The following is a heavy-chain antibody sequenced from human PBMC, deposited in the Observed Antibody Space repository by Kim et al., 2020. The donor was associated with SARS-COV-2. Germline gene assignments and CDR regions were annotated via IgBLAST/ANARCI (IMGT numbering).Heavy chain of an antibody. D-gene: IGHD3-16*02. CDR3: ARGGYVWGSYPPDY. V-gene: IGHV1-3*01. CDR2: INAGNGNT. CDR1: GYTFTSYT. J-gene: IGHJ4*02. Sequence: ASVKVSCKASGYTFTSYTIHWVRQAPGQRLEWMGWINAGNGNTKYSQKFQGRVTITRDTSASTAYMELSSLTSEDTAVYYCARGGYVWGSYPPDYWGQGTLVTVSS.